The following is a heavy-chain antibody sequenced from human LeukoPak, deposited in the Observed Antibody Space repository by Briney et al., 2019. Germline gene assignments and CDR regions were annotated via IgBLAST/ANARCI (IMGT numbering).Heavy chain of an antibody. V-gene: IGHV3-72*01. CDR2: IRNKANSYTT. D-gene: IGHD6-13*01. J-gene: IGHJ4*02. CDR3: TRVYSSSWSGSYFDY. CDR1: GFTFSDHY. Sequence: QSGGSLRLSCAASGFTFSDHYMDWVRQAPGKGLEWVGRIRNKANSYTTEYAASVKGRFTISRDDSRSSLYLQMNSLKTEDTSVYYCTRVYSSSWSGSYFDYWGQGTLVTVSS.